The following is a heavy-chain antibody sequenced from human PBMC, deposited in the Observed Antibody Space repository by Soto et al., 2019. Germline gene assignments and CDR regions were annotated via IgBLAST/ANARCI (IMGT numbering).Heavy chain of an antibody. V-gene: IGHV4-59*01. CDR2: IYHSGST. CDR3: ARGDSCGGDCYYYFDY. CDR1: GGSISSYY. J-gene: IGHJ4*02. D-gene: IGHD2-21*02. Sequence: QVQLQESGPGLVKPSETLSLTCTVSGGSISSYYWSWIRQPPGKGLEWIGYIYHSGSTNYNPSLKSRVTISVDTSKNQFSLKLSSVTAADTAVYYCARGDSCGGDCYYYFDYWGQGTLVTVSS.